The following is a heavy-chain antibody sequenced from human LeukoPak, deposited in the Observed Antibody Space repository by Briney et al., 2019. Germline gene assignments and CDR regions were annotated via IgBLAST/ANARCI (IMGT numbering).Heavy chain of an antibody. CDR1: GYTFTDYY. V-gene: IGHV1-2*02. J-gene: IGHJ4*02. CDR2: INPESGGT. CDR3: ARTYSSSSVYFDY. Sequence: ASVKVSCKASGYTFTDYYIHWVRQAPGQGLEWMGWINPESGGTNYGKKFQGRVTMTRDTSSSTAYMELSRLRSDDTAVYYCARTYSSSSVYFDYWGQGTLVTVSS. D-gene: IGHD6-6*01.